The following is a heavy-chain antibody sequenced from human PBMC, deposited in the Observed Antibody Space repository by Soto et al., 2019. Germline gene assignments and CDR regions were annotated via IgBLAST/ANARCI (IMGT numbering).Heavy chain of an antibody. CDR3: ARVQGGGYYYGMDV. CDR1: GGSIRSSHW. J-gene: IGHJ6*02. Sequence: LSLSCPVSGGSIRSSHWWSWVRQPPGKGLEWIGEIYHSGSTNYNPSLKSRVTISVDKSKNQFSLKLSSVTAADTAVDYCARVQGGGYYYGMDVWGQGTTVT. V-gene: IGHV4-4*02. CDR2: IYHSGST. D-gene: IGHD1-26*01.